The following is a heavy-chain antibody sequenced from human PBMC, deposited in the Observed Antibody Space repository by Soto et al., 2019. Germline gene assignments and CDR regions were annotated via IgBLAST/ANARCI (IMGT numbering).Heavy chain of an antibody. Sequence: DVQLVESGGGLVQPGRSLRLSCAASGFTFDDYAMHWVRQVPGKGLEWVSGINWNSGSIGYADSVKGRFAISRDNAKNSLQLQMTSLRAEDTAFYYCVKDESINWYSGHFRHWGQGTLVTVSS. J-gene: IGHJ1*01. CDR1: GFTFDDYA. CDR3: VKDESINWYSGHFRH. V-gene: IGHV3-9*01. CDR2: INWNSGSI. D-gene: IGHD6-13*01.